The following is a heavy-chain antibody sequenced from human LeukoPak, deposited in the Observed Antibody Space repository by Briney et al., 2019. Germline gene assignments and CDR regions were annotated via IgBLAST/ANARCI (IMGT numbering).Heavy chain of an antibody. V-gene: IGHV4-59*08. CDR3: ATWAGTKYSSDWHPPLDY. CDR2: IYYSGSA. J-gene: IGHJ4*02. Sequence: SETLSLTCTVPGGSITSYYWTWIRQPPGKGLERIGYIYYSGSANYNPSLKGRATISVDTSKNLFSLKLTSVTAADTAVYYCATWAGTKYSSDWHPPLDYWGQGTLVTVSS. D-gene: IGHD6-19*01. CDR1: GGSITSYY.